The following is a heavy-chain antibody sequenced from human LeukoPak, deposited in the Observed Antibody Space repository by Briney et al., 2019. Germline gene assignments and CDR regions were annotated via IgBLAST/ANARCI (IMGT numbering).Heavy chain of an antibody. D-gene: IGHD5-12*01. CDR1: VYTFTGYY. CDR3: ARETYSGYDCDY. CDR2: INPNSGGT. V-gene: IGHV1-2*02. J-gene: IGHJ4*02. Sequence: ASVKVSCKASVYTFTGYYMHWVRQAPGQGLEWMGWINPNSGGTNYAQKFQSRVTMTRDTSISTAYMELSRLRSDDTAVYYCARETYSGYDCDYWGQGTLVTVSS.